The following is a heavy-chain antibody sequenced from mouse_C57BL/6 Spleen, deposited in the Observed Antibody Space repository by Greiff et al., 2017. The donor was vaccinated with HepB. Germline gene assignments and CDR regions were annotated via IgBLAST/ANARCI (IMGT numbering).Heavy chain of an antibody. V-gene: IGHV1-50*01. J-gene: IGHJ4*01. CDR2: IDPSDSYT. Sequence: PGQGLEWIGEIDPSDSYTNYNQKFKGKATLTVDTSSSTAYMQLSSLTSEDSAVYYCARRKAYDYDGAMDYWGQGTSVTVSS. CDR3: ARRKAYDYDGAMDY. D-gene: IGHD2-4*01.